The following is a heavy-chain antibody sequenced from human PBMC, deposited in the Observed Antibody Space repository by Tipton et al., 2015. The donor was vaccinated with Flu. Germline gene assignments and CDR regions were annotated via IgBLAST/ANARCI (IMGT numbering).Heavy chain of an antibody. CDR2: IYYSGST. CDR1: SGSTNSGAYF. CDR3: ARDSVITPRVFES. J-gene: IGHJ4*02. V-gene: IGHV4-31*03. Sequence: TLSLTCTVSSGSTNSGAYFWSWIRQHPGKGLEWIGCIYYSGSTYYNPSLQSRITISVDTSKTQCSLKLNSVTAADTAVYYCARDSVITPRVFESWSQGTLVTVSS. D-gene: IGHD3-16*01.